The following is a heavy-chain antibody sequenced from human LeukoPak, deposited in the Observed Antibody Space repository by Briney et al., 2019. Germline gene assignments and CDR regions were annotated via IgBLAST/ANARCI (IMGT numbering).Heavy chain of an antibody. V-gene: IGHV3-21*01. Sequence: GGSLRLSCAASGFSLSSYSMNWVRQAPGKGLGWVSSITISSNFIDYADSVRGRFTISRDNAKNSLYLEMNSLRTEDTAVYFCARDGHGDGIMSGYSYFGMDVWGQGTTVTVSS. D-gene: IGHD3-9*01. CDR1: GFSLSSYS. CDR2: ITISSNFI. CDR3: ARDGHGDGIMSGYSYFGMDV. J-gene: IGHJ6*02.